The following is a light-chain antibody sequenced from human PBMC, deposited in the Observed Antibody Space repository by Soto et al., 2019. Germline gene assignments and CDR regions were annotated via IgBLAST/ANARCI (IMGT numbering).Light chain of an antibody. CDR2: DAS. CDR3: QQANSCPPT. Sequence: DIQMTQSPSSVSASVGDRVTITCRASQDISSWLAWYQQKPGKAPKLLIYDASSLQSGVPSRFIGSGSGTYFALTISSLQPEDFETYYWQQANSCPPTFGQGTKLEIK. J-gene: IGKJ2*01. CDR1: QDISSW. V-gene: IGKV1-12*01.